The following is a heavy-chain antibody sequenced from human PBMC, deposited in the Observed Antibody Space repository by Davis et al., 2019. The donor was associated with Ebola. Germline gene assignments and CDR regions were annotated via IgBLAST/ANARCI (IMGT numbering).Heavy chain of an antibody. CDR3: ARPTGYDYLAFDY. J-gene: IGHJ4*03. CDR1: GYSFTSYW. V-gene: IGHV5-51*01. CDR2: IYPGDSDT. Sequence: SCKASGYSFTSYWIVCVRQMPAKGLQWRGIIYPGDSDTRYSPSFQGQVTISTDKSISTAYLQWSSLKASDTAMYYCARPTGYDYLAFDYWGQGTLVTVSS. D-gene: IGHD5-12*01.